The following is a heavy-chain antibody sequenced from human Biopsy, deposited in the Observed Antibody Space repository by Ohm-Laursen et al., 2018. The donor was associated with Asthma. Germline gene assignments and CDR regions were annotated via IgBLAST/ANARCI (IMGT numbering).Heavy chain of an antibody. CDR1: YGSITSGGYY. CDR3: ARAQDYYDSRGYYRSFDY. V-gene: IGHV4-31*02. CDR2: IYYSGST. Sequence: SETLSLTWPVSYGSITSGGYYWTWIRQHPGKGLEWIGFIYYSGSTYYNPSLKRRVSISIDTSKNQFSLKLSSVTAADTAVYYCARAQDYYDSRGYYRSFDYWGQGTLVTVSS. D-gene: IGHD3-22*01. J-gene: IGHJ4*02.